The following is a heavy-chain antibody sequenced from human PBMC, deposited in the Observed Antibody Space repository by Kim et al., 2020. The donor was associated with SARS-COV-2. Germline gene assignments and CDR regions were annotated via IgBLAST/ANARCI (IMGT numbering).Heavy chain of an antibody. V-gene: IGHV3-48*03. D-gene: IGHD6-19*01. Sequence: YCADSVKGRFTISRDNAKNSLYLQMNSLRAEDTAVYYCARVGSSGFHFDYWGQGTLVTVSS. CDR3: ARVGSSGFHFDY. J-gene: IGHJ4*02.